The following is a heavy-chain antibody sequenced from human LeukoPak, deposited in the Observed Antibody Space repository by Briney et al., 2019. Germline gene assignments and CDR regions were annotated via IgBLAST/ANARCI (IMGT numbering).Heavy chain of an antibody. D-gene: IGHD2-2*02. Sequence: PGGSLRLSCAASGFTFSSYAMSWVRQAPGKGLGWVSAISGSGGSTYYADSVKGRFTISRDNSKNTLYLQMNSLRAEDTAVYYCAKDRNRGYCSSTSCYTWDYWGQGTLVTVSS. CDR2: ISGSGGST. CDR3: AKDRNRGYCSSTSCYTWDY. V-gene: IGHV3-23*01. CDR1: GFTFSSYA. J-gene: IGHJ4*02.